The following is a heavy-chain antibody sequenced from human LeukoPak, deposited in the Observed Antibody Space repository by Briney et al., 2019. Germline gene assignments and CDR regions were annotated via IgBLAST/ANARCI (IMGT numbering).Heavy chain of an antibody. CDR2: ISAYNGDT. Sequence: GASVTVSFTSSVYTFTNYGISWVRQAPGQGLGWKGWISAYNGDTDYAQKLQGRVTMTTDTSTSTAYMDLRSLRSDDTAVYYCARGVVGATLYYFDYWGQGTLVTVSS. CDR1: VYTFTNYG. D-gene: IGHD1-26*01. J-gene: IGHJ4*02. V-gene: IGHV1-18*01. CDR3: ARGVVGATLYYFDY.